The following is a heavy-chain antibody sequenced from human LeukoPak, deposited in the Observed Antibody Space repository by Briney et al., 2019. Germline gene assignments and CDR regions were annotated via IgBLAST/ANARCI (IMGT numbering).Heavy chain of an antibody. V-gene: IGHV4-39*07. J-gene: IGHJ4*02. Sequence: SETLSLTCTVSGGSISSSSYYWGWIRQPPGKGLEWIGSIYYSGSTYYNPSLKSRVTISVDTSKNQFSLKLSSVTAADTAVYYCARDPPSHEDWGQGTLVTVSS. CDR2: IYYSGST. CDR3: ARDPPSHED. CDR1: GGSISSSSYY.